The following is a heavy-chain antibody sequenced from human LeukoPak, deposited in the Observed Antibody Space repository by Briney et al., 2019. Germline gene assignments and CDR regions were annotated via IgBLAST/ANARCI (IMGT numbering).Heavy chain of an antibody. CDR3: AREGDYDILTGYYFIDS. CDR1: GGSISRGNW. D-gene: IGHD3-9*01. V-gene: IGHV4-4*02. CDR2: IYHSGNT. J-gene: IGHJ4*02. Sequence: SETLSLTCTVSGGSISRGNWWSWVRQPPGKGLEWIGEIYHSGNTNYNPSLKSRVTISVDWSKNHFSLKLSSVTGADTAVYYCAREGDYDILTGYYFIDSWGQGTLVTVSS.